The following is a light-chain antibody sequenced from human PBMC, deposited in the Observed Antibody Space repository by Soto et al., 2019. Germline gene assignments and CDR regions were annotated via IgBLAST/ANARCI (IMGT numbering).Light chain of an antibody. CDR1: QSVSSN. J-gene: IGKJ5*01. V-gene: IGKV3-15*01. CDR3: QQARSFPVT. CDR2: DAS. Sequence: EIVMTQSPATLSVSPGESATLSCRASQSVSSNLAWHQQKPGQAPRILMYDASTRATGISARFSGSGSGTEFTLTISSLQSEDFATYYCQQARSFPVTFGQGTRLEIK.